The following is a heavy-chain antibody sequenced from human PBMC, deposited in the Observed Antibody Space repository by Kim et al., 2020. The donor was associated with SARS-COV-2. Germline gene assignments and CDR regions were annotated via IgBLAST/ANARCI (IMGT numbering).Heavy chain of an antibody. V-gene: IGHV3-21*01. CDR1: GFTFSSYS. J-gene: IGHJ6*02. CDR3: ARGGLAAAGFYYYYYGMDV. D-gene: IGHD6-13*01. CDR2: ISSSSSYI. Sequence: GGSLRLSCAASGFTFSSYSMNWVRQAPGKGLEWVSSISSSSSYIYYADSVKGRFTISRDNAKNSLYLQMNSLRAEDTAVYYCARGGLAAAGFYYYYYGMDVGGQGTTVTVSS.